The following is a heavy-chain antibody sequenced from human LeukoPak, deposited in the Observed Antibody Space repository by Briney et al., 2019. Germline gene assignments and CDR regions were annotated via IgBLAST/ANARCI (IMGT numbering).Heavy chain of an antibody. CDR3: ARSNQIGTTDY. V-gene: IGHV3-7*03. CDR1: EIIFDTYW. Sequence: GGSLRLSCTASEIIFDTYWMIWVRQAPGKGLEWVANINRDGGETYYVDSVRGRFTISRDNATNSLYLQMSSLRVDDTAIYYCARSNQIGTTDYWGQGKLFTVSS. J-gene: IGHJ4*02. CDR2: INRDGGET. D-gene: IGHD1-1*01.